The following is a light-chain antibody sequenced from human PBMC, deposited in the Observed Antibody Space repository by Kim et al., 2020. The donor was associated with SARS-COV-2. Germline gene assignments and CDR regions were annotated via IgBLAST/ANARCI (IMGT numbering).Light chain of an antibody. Sequence: AQGITATSTGGRNNIGTKSVYWYQQKPGPAPILVIYMNSERPSVVPERFSGSNSGNTAALTISGVEAGDEADYYCEVWDSARDGWVFGGGTQLTVL. V-gene: IGLV3-21*01. J-gene: IGLJ3*02. CDR2: MNS. CDR3: EVWDSARDGWV. CDR1: NIGTKS.